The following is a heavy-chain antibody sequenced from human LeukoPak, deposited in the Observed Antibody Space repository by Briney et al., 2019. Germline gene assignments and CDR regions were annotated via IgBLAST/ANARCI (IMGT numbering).Heavy chain of an antibody. V-gene: IGHV3-21*01. J-gene: IGHJ6*02. CDR2: ISSSSYI. Sequence: PGGSLRLSCAASGFTFSSYSMNWVRQAPGKGLEWVSSISSSSYIYYADSVKGRFTISRDNAKNSLYLQMNSLRAEDTAVYYWARDDDYVWGSYRLYYYGMDVWGQGTTVTVSS. CDR3: ARDDDYVWGSYRLYYYGMDV. D-gene: IGHD3-16*02. CDR1: GFTFSSYS.